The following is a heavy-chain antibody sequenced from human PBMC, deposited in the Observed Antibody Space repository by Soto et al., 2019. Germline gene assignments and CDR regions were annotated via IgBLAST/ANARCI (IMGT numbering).Heavy chain of an antibody. J-gene: IGHJ4*02. V-gene: IGHV3-30*18. Sequence: QVQLVESGGGVVQPGRSLRLSCAASGFTFSSYGMHWVRKAPGKGLEWVAVISYDGSNKYYADSVKGRFTISRDNSKNTLYLQMNSLRAEDTAVYYGAKRGSGRGTYFDYWGQGTLVTVSS. CDR3: AKRGSGRGTYFDY. CDR1: GFTFSSYG. CDR2: ISYDGSNK. D-gene: IGHD6-19*01.